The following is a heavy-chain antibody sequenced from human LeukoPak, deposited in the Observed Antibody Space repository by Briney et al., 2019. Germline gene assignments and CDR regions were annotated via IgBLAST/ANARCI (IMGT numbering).Heavy chain of an antibody. CDR2: IYPGDSDT. J-gene: IGHJ5*02. V-gene: IGHV5-51*01. Sequence: GESLKISCQGSGYCFSSYWIGWVRQMPGKAPEWMGVIYPGDSDTRYRPPFQGQVTMSADKSTNTAYLQWRSLRASDSAMYYCARQGHIVGGGWFDPWGQGTLVTVSS. D-gene: IGHD2-15*01. CDR3: ARQGHIVGGGWFDP. CDR1: GYCFSSYW.